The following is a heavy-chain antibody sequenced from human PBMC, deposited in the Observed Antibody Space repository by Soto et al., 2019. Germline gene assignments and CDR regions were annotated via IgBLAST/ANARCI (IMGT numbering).Heavy chain of an antibody. V-gene: IGHV1-8*01. J-gene: IGHJ6*03. CDR2: MNPNSGNT. CDR1: GYTFTSYD. Sequence: ASVKVSCKASGYTFTSYDINWVRQATGQGLEWMGWMNPNSGNTGYAQKFQGRVTMTRNTSISTAYMELSSLRSEDTAVYYCARVPQYYDILTGYHRGYYMDVWGKGTTVTVSS. CDR3: ARVPQYYDILTGYHRGYYMDV. D-gene: IGHD3-9*01.